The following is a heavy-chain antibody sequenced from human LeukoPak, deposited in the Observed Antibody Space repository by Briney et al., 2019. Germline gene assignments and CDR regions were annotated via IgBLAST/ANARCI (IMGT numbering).Heavy chain of an antibody. D-gene: IGHD5-24*01. J-gene: IGHJ4*02. CDR2: NSSNGGST. Sequence: GGSLRLSCAASGFTFSSYAMHWVRQAPGKGLEYVSANSSNGGSTYYANSVKGRFTISRDNSKNTLYLQMGSLRAEDMAVYYCARDSSYNYGYGRLTNRFDYWVQGTLVTVCS. CDR1: GFTFSSYA. CDR3: ARDSSYNYGYGRLTNRFDY. V-gene: IGHV3-64*01.